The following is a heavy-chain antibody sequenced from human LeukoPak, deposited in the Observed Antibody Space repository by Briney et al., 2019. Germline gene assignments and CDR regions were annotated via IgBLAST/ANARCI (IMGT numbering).Heavy chain of an antibody. V-gene: IGHV4-4*07. J-gene: IGHJ4*02. Sequence: SETLSLTCTVSGGSISSYYWSRIRQPAGKGLEWIGRIYTSGSTNYNPSLKSRVTMSVDTSKNQFSLKLSSVTAADTAVYYCARADCSSTSCYTYYFDYWGQGTLVTVSS. CDR1: GGSISSYY. CDR3: ARADCSSTSCYTYYFDY. CDR2: IYTSGST. D-gene: IGHD2-2*02.